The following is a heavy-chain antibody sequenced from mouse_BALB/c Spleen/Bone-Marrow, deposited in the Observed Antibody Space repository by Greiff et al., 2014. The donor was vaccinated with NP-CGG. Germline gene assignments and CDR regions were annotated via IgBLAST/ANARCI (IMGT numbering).Heavy chain of an antibody. J-gene: IGHJ3*01. CDR2: IYPGNVNT. CDR1: GYTFTSYY. Sequence: VKLQESGPELVKPGASVRISCKASGYTFTSYYIHWVKQRPGQGLEWIGWIYPGNVNTKYNEKFKVKAILTADKSSSTAYMQLSSLTSEDSAVYFCAREDGSSPFAYWGQGTLVTVSA. D-gene: IGHD1-1*01. V-gene: IGHV1S56*01. CDR3: AREDGSSPFAY.